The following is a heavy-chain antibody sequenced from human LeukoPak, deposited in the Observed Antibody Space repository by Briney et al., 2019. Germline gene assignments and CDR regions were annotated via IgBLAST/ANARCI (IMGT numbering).Heavy chain of an antibody. J-gene: IGHJ3*02. CDR2: IYHSGST. D-gene: IGHD3-22*01. V-gene: IGHV4-38-2*01. CDR3: ARRTNKFYYDSSGYYYDAFDI. CDR1: GYSISSGYY. Sequence: SETLSLTCAVSGYSISSGYYWGWIRQPPGKGLEWIGSIYHSGSTYYNPSLKSRVTISVDTSKNQFSLKLSSVTAADTAVYYCARRTNKFYYDSSGYYYDAFDIWGQGTMVTVSS.